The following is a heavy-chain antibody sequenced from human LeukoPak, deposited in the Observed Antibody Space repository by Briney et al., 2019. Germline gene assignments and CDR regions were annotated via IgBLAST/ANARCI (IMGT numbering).Heavy chain of an antibody. CDR3: AREGYDILTGYLIGEYYFDY. J-gene: IGHJ4*02. CDR1: GFTFSSYS. Sequence: GGSLRLSCAASGFTFSSYSMNWVRQAPGKGLEWVSSISSSSSYIYYADSVKGRFTISRDNAKNSLYLQMNSLRAEDTAVYYCAREGYDILTGYLIGEYYFDYWGQGTLVTVSS. D-gene: IGHD3-9*01. CDR2: ISSSSSYI. V-gene: IGHV3-21*01.